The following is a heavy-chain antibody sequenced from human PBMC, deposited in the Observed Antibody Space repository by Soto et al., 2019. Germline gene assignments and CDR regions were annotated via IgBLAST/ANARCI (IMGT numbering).Heavy chain of an antibody. V-gene: IGHV3-33*01. CDR2: IWYDGSNK. D-gene: IGHD6-19*01. J-gene: IGHJ4*02. CDR3: ARGVSSGWDYYFDY. Sequence: PGGSLRLSYAASGFTFSGYGMHWVRQAPGKGLEWVAVIWYDGSNKYYADSVKGRFTISRDNAKNTVYVQMNSLRVEDTAVYYCARGVSSGWDYYFDYWGQGTLVTVSS. CDR1: GFTFSGYG.